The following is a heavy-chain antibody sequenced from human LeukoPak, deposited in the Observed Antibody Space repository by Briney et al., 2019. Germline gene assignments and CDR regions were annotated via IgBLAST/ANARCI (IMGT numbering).Heavy chain of an antibody. D-gene: IGHD2-15*01. J-gene: IGHJ4*02. V-gene: IGHV3-66*01. CDR1: GFTVSSNY. Sequence: GGSLRLSCAASGFTVSSNYMSWVRQAPGKGLEWVSVIYSGGSTYYADSVKGRFTISRDNSKSTLYLQMNSLRAEDTAVYYCATCGYCSGGSCYSGLDYWGQGTLVTVSS. CDR2: IYSGGST. CDR3: ATCGYCSGGSCYSGLDY.